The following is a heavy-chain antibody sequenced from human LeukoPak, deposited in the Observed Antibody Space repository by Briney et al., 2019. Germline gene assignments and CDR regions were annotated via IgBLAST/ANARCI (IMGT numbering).Heavy chain of an antibody. J-gene: IGHJ3*02. Sequence: GSLRLSCAASGFTFSSYSMNWVRQAPGKGLEWVSSISSSSSYIYYADSVKGRFTISRDNAKNSLYLQMNSLRAEDTAVYYCARNLGTLATGGVALDIWGQGTMVTVAS. D-gene: IGHD1-14*01. CDR3: ARNLGTLATGGVALDI. CDR1: GFTFSSYS. CDR2: ISSSSSYI. V-gene: IGHV3-21*01.